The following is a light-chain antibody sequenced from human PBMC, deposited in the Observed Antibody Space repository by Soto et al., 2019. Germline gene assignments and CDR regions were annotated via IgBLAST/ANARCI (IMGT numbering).Light chain of an antibody. J-gene: IGKJ2*01. CDR1: QTITSNY. CDR3: QQYSNSPYT. CDR2: AAS. Sequence: VLTQSPGTLSLSPGEGATLSCRASQTITSNYLAWYQQKPGQAPRLLIYAASSRATGIPDRFSGSGSGTDFTLTVTRLEPEDFAVYYCQQYSNSPYTFGQGTKQEIK. V-gene: IGKV3-20*01.